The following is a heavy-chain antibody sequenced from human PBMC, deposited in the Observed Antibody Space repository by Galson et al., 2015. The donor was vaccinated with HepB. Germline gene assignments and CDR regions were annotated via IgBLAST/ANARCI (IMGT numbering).Heavy chain of an antibody. CDR2: INSDGSST. V-gene: IGHV3-74*01. CDR1: GFTFSSYW. CDR3: ARRGQHAGGGWFDP. J-gene: IGHJ5*02. D-gene: IGHD6-13*01. Sequence: SLRLSCAASGFTFSSYWMHWVRQAPGKGLVWVSRINSDGSSTSYADSVKGRFTISRDNAKNTLYLQMNSLRAEDTAVYYCARRGQHAGGGWFDPWGQGTLVTVSS.